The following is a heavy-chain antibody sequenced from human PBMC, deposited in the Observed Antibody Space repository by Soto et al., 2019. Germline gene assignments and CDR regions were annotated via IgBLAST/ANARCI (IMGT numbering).Heavy chain of an antibody. D-gene: IGHD2-15*01. Sequence: EVQLVESGGGLVPPGGSLRLSCVVSEFTFSSSWMHWVRQGPGKGLVWVSRMKSDGSFINYADSVKGRFTTSRDNARNRLYLQMNSLRADDTGLYYCVTGWSEHWGQGTLVTGSS. V-gene: IGHV3-74*01. CDR3: VTGWSEH. CDR1: EFTFSSSW. J-gene: IGHJ1*01. CDR2: MKSDGSFI.